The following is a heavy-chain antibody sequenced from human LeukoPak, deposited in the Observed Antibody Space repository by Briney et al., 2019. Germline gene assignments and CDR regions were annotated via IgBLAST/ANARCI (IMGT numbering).Heavy chain of an antibody. CDR1: RGSFSGYY. J-gene: IGHJ6*03. CDR3: ARLRDYYYNYMDV. Sequence: SETLSLTCDVYRGSFSGYYWSWIRQPPGKGLEWIGEINHSGSTNYNPSLKSRVTISVDTSKIQISLELNSVTAADTAVYYCARLRDYYYNYMDVWGKGTTVTISS. CDR2: INHSGST. V-gene: IGHV4-34*01.